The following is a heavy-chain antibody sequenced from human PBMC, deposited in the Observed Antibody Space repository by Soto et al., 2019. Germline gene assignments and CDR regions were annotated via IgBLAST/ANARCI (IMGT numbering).Heavy chain of an antibody. CDR2: ISPYDDNT. J-gene: IGHJ6*02. V-gene: IGHV1-18*01. CDR3: ARGGYYDSSGSSNYHYYGMDA. D-gene: IGHD3-22*01. Sequence: QVQLVQSGTEVKKPGASVKVSCKASGYTFTSYGISWVRQAPGQGLEWMGWISPYDDNTNYAQNLQGRVTMTTDTSTRTAYMELGSLRSDDTAVYYCARGGYYDSSGSSNYHYYGMDAWGQGTTVTVS. CDR1: GYTFTSYG.